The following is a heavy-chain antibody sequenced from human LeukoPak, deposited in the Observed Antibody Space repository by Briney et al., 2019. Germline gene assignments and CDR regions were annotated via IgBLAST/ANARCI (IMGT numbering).Heavy chain of an antibody. V-gene: IGHV4-4*07. J-gene: IGHJ5*02. CDR2: IYSSGRT. D-gene: IGHD2-8*02. CDR1: GDSISSYY. Sequence: PSETLSLTCTVSGDSISSYYWSWIRQTAGKGLEWIGRIYSSGRTNYNPSLKSRVTMSVDTSRNQFSLKVNSVTAADTGVYYCARVLGWGTGGWFDPWGHGTLVTVSS. CDR3: ARVLGWGTGGWFDP.